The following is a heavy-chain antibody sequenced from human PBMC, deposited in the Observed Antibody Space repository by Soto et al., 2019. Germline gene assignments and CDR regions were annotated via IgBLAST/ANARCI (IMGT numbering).Heavy chain of an antibody. CDR2: IYHSGST. CDR3: ARATYYYDSSGYYPPIGFDY. V-gene: IGHV4-30-2*01. CDR1: GGSISSGGYS. J-gene: IGHJ4*02. Sequence: SETLSLTCAVSGGSISSGGYSWSWIRQPPGKGLEWIGYIYHSGSTNYNPSLKSRVTISVDTSKNQFSLKLSSVTAADTAVYYCARATYYYDSSGYYPPIGFDYWGQGTLVTVSS. D-gene: IGHD3-22*01.